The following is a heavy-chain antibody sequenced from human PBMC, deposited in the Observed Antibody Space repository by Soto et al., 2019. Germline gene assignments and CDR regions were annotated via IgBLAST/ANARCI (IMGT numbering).Heavy chain of an antibody. Sequence: EVQLLESGGGLVRPGGSLRLSCAASGFTFSHYVLSWVRQAPGGGLEWVSSISGSGSSVYLADSVRGRFAMSRDLSTNTVSLQMNSLTGEETAIYYCAKVRASYLSDSYFYYGLEVWGRGTTVTVSS. J-gene: IGHJ6*02. V-gene: IGHV3-23*01. CDR2: ISGSGSSV. D-gene: IGHD2-2*02. CDR3: AKVRASYLSDSYFYYGLEV. CDR1: GFTFSHYV.